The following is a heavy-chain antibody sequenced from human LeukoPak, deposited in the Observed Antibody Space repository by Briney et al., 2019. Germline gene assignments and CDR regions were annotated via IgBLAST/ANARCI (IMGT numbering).Heavy chain of an antibody. CDR3: ARDLQASGYYPTWDVYYYYYGMDV. D-gene: IGHD3-22*01. J-gene: IGHJ6*02. CDR2: ISSSSSYI. Sequence: GGSLRLSCAASGFTFSSYSMNWVRQAPGKGLEWVPSISSSSSYIYYADSVKGRFTISRDNAKNSLYLQMNSLRAEDTAVYYCARDLQASGYYPTWDVYYYYYGMDVWGQGTTVTVSS. CDR1: GFTFSSYS. V-gene: IGHV3-21*01.